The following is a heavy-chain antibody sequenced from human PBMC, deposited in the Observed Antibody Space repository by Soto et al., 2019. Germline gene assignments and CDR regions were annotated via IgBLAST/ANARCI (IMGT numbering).Heavy chain of an antibody. J-gene: IGHJ4*02. CDR2: VWCNGING. D-gene: IGHD3-9*01. CDR1: GFSFTNYG. V-gene: IGHV3-33*08. CDR3: VRERGPFDAFDF. Sequence: GGSLRLSWATSGFSFTNYGMHWVRQAPGKGLEWVAVVWCNGINGYYADSVSGRFTISRDNSRNSLFLLMNSLRVEDTALYYCVRERGPFDAFDFWGQGTMVTVSS.